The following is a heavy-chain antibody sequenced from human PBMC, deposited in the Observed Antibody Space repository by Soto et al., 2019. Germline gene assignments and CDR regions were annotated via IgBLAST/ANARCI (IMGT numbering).Heavy chain of an antibody. Sequence: PSETLSLTCTVSGGSISSYYWSWIRQPPGKGLEWIGYIYYSGSTNYNPSLKSRVTISVDTSKNQFSLKLSSVTAADTAVYYCAREGGYYGSGTYPIWGQGTMVTV. CDR3: AREGGYYGSGTYPI. CDR1: GGSISSYY. D-gene: IGHD3-10*01. J-gene: IGHJ3*02. CDR2: IYYSGST. V-gene: IGHV4-59*01.